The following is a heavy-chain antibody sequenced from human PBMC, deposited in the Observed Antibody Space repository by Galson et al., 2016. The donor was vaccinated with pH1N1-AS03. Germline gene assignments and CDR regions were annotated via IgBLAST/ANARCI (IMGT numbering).Heavy chain of an antibody. J-gene: IGHJ6*02. CDR2: IYPADSST. CDR1: GYTFSNHW. Sequence: QSGAEVKKPGESLKISCKVSGYTFSNHWIGWVRQMPGKGLEWMGIIYPADSSTTYSTSFQGQVTTSADQSISTAYPQWSSLRASDTAMYFCARQQDGRGSGLEWLFWYGMDVWGQGTTVIVSS. CDR3: ARQQDGRGSGLEWLFWYGMDV. D-gene: IGHD3-3*01. V-gene: IGHV5-51*01.